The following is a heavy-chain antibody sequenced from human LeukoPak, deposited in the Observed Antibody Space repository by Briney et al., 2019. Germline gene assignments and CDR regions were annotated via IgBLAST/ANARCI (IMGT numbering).Heavy chain of an antibody. Sequence: SQTLSLTCAVSGGSISSGGYSWSWIRQPPGKGLEWIGYIYHSGSTYYNPSLKSRVTISVDRSKNQFSLKLSSVTAADTAVYYCASSLYYSYYGMDVWGQGTTVTVSS. CDR1: GGSISSGGYS. CDR2: IYHSGST. J-gene: IGHJ6*02. CDR3: ASSLYYSYYGMDV. V-gene: IGHV4-30-2*01.